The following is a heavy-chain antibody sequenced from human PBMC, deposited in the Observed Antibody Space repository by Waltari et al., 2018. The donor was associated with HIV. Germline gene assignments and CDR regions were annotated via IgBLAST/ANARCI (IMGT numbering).Heavy chain of an antibody. V-gene: IGHV4-59*01. D-gene: IGHD5-12*01. J-gene: IGHJ6*02. CDR3: AREGGVATPSGMDV. Sequence: QVQLQESGPGLVKPSETLSLTCTVSGGSISSYYWSWIRQPPGKGLEWIGYIYYSGSTNFNPALKSRVTISVDTSKNQFSLKLSSVTAADTAVYYCAREGGVATPSGMDVWGQGTTVTVSS. CDR2: IYYSGST. CDR1: GGSISSYY.